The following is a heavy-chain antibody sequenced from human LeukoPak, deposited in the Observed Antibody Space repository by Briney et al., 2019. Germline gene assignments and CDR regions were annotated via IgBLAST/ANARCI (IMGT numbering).Heavy chain of an antibody. J-gene: IGHJ4*02. D-gene: IGHD3-3*01. CDR2: IFYSGST. V-gene: IGHV4-39*01. CDR1: GDSISSSSYY. CDR3: ARLSGRSGFPGY. Sequence: SETLSLTCTVSGDSISSSSYYWGWIRQPPGKGLEWIGNIFYSGSTYYNPSLQSLVTISVDTSKNQFSLRLSSVTAADTAVYYCARLSGRSGFPGYWGQGTLVTVSS.